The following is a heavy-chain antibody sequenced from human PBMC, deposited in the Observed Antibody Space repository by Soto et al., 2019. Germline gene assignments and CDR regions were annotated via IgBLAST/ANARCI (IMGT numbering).Heavy chain of an antibody. D-gene: IGHD3-22*01. CDR2: INYCGRT. J-gene: IGHJ6*02. CDR3: ARSPNYFYDGFDV. Sequence: SETLSLTCAVYGGSFSGYYWSWIRQFTGKGLGWIGEINYCGRTNYNPTLKSRATISVDTSNSQVSLTLTSLTAADAAVYYCARSPNYFYDGFDVWVQGTTVTVPS. CDR1: GGSFSGYY. V-gene: IGHV4-34*01.